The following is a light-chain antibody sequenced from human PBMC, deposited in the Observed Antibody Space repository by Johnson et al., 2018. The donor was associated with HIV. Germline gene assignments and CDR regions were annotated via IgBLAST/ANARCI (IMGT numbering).Light chain of an antibody. J-gene: IGLJ1*01. Sequence: QSVLTQPPSVSAAPGQKVTISCSGISCDIGNNYVSWYQLLPGTAPKLLIYENNKRPPGIPDRFSGSKSGTSATLGIAGLQTGDEADYYCGTWDKSLNTGAVFGTGTKVTVL. V-gene: IGLV1-51*02. CDR1: SCDIGNNY. CDR3: GTWDKSLNTGAV. CDR2: ENN.